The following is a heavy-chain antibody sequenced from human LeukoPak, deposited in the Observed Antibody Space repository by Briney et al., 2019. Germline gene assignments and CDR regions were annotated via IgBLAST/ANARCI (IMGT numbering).Heavy chain of an antibody. CDR3: AKCLYHYGSVSLRDY. CDR2: ISGSGGST. V-gene: IGHV3-23*01. D-gene: IGHD3-10*01. Sequence: GGSLRLSCAASGFTFSNYAMNWVRQAPGKGLEWVSSISGSGGSTYYADSVKGRFTISRDNSKNTLYLQMNSLRAADTAIYYCAKCLYHYGSVSLRDYWGQGSLVTVSS. CDR1: GFTFSNYA. J-gene: IGHJ4*02.